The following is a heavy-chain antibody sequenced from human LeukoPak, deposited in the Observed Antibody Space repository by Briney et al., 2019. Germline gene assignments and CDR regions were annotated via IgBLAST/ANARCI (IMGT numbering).Heavy chain of an antibody. J-gene: IGHJ4*02. CDR1: GGSISSTIYY. V-gene: IGHV4-39*07. Sequence: SETLSLTCTVSGGSISSTIYYWGWIRQPPGKGLEWIGSIYYSGSTYYNPSLKSRVTISVDTSKNQFSLKLSSVTAADTAVYYCARDEQWLLLRRFDYWGQGTLVTVSS. CDR3: ARDEQWLLLRRFDY. CDR2: IYYSGST. D-gene: IGHD3-22*01.